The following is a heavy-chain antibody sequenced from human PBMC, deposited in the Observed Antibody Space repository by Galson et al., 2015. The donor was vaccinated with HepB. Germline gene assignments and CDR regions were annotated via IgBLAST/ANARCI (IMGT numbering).Heavy chain of an antibody. Sequence: SVKVSCKASGGTFSSYTIGWARQAPGQGLEWMGRIIPILGIANYAQKFQGRVTITADKSTSTAYMELSSLRSEDTAVYYCARRGRTDYGDYGFAGFDPWGQGTLVTVSS. CDR1: GGTFSSYT. V-gene: IGHV1-69*02. D-gene: IGHD4-17*01. CDR3: ARRGRTDYGDYGFAGFDP. CDR2: IIPILGIA. J-gene: IGHJ5*02.